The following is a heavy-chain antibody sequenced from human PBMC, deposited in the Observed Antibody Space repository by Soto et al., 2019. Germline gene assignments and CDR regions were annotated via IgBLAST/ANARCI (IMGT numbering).Heavy chain of an antibody. CDR2: IYYSGST. CDR3: ARGFRMELRHYYGMDV. CDR1: GGSISSYY. D-gene: IGHD1-7*01. V-gene: IGHV4-59*01. Sequence: SETLSLTCTVSGGSISSYYWSWIRQPPGKGLEWIGYIYYSGSTNYNPSLKSRVTISVDTSKNQFSLKLSSVTAADTAVYYCARGFRMELRHYYGMDVWGQGTTVTVSS. J-gene: IGHJ6*02.